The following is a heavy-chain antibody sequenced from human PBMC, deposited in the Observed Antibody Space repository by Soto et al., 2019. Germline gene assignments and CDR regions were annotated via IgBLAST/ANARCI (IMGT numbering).Heavy chain of an antibody. J-gene: IGHJ4*02. V-gene: IGHV4-31*03. CDR2: IYYSGST. Sequence: QVQLQESGPGLVKPSQTLSLTCTVSGGSISSGGYYWNWSRQHPGKGLEWIGYIYYSGSTCYNPSLKSRVTISVDTSKNQFSLKLSSVTAADTAVYYCARDPADYGDIYWGQGTLVTVSS. CDR1: GGSISSGGYY. CDR3: ARDPADYGDIY. D-gene: IGHD4-17*01.